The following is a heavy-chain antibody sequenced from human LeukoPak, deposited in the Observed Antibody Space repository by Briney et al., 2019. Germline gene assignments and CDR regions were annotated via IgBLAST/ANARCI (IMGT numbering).Heavy chain of an antibody. D-gene: IGHD4-23*01. CDR1: GYTFTGYY. Sequence: ASVKVSCKASGYTFTGYYMHWVRQAPGQGLEWMGWIIPNSGGTNYAQKFQGRVTITRDTSISTAYMELSRLRSDDTAVYYCAIADYGGRKYYVLFIDVWGKETTVTVS. J-gene: IGHJ6*03. V-gene: IGHV1-2*02. CDR3: AIADYGGRKYYVLFIDV. CDR2: IIPNSGGT.